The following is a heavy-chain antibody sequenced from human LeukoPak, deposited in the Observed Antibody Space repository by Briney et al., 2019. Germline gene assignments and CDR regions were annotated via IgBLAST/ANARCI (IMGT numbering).Heavy chain of an antibody. J-gene: IGHJ4*02. CDR2: IYTSGST. V-gene: IGHV4-59*10. D-gene: IGHD6-19*01. CDR3: ARLAVAGIVDY. Sequence: SETLSLTCAVYGGSFSGYYWSWIRQPAGKGLKWIGRIYTSGSTNYNPSLKSRVTMSVDTSKNQFSLKLSSVTAADTAVYYCARLAVAGIVDYWGQGTLVTVSS. CDR1: GGSFSGYY.